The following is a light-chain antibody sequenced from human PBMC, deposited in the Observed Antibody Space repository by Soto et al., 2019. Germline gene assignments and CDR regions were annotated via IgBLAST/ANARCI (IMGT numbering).Light chain of an antibody. Sequence: QSVLTQPPSASGTPGQRVTISCSGTGSNIGSNSINWYQQLPGTAPKLLIHTNSQRPSGVPDRFSGSKSGTSASLAINGLQSEDEADYYCVTWDASLKSLIFGGGTKLTVL. CDR2: TNS. J-gene: IGLJ2*01. V-gene: IGLV1-44*01. CDR1: GSNIGSNS. CDR3: VTWDASLKSLI.